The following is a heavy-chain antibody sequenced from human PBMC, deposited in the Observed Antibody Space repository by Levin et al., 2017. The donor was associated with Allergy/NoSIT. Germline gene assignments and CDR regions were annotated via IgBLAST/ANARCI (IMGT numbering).Heavy chain of an antibody. CDR1: GYTFTGYY. J-gene: IGHJ6*03. D-gene: IGHD3-10*01. Sequence: ASVKVSCKASGYTFTGYYMHWVRQAPGQGLEWMGWINPNSGGTNYAQKFQGRVTMTRDTSISTAYMELSRLRSDDTAVYYCAREVTMVRGGRDYMDVWGKGTTVTVSS. CDR3: AREVTMVRGGRDYMDV. CDR2: INPNSGGT. V-gene: IGHV1-2*02.